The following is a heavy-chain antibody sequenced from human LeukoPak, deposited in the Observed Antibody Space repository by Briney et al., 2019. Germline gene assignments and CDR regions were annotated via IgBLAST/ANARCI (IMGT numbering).Heavy chain of an antibody. J-gene: IGHJ5*02. CDR3: ARGYYGSGSYNWFDP. CDR1: GYTFTSYY. V-gene: IGHV1-46*01. CDR2: INPSGGST. Sequence: ASVKVSCKASGYTFTSYYMHWVRQAPGQGLEWMGIINPSGGSTSYAQKFQGRVTMTRDMSTSTVYMELSSLRSEDTAVYYCARGYYGSGSYNWFDPWGQGTLVTVSS. D-gene: IGHD3-10*01.